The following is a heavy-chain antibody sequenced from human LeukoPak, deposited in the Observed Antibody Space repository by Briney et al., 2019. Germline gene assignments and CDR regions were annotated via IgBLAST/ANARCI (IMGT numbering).Heavy chain of an antibody. CDR3: ARLADFYYFYTDV. J-gene: IGHJ6*03. CDR2: IYSNGNT. V-gene: IGHV4-4*09. Sequence: SETLSLTCTVSTGSMSSYIWSWVRQPPGKELEWIGYIYSNGNTNYNPSLKSRVTISVDTSQKQFSVRLSSVTAADTAVYYCARLADFYYFYTDVWGKGTTVTVSS. CDR1: TGSMSSYI.